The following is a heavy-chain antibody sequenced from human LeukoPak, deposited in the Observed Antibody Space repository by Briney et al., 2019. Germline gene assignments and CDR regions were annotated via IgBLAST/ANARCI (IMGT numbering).Heavy chain of an antibody. CDR1: SYTLTNYG. J-gene: IGHJ3*02. V-gene: IGHV1-18*01. Sequence: APVKVSCKASSYTLTNYGNSWVRQAPGQGLEWMGWISAYNGNTNYAQNLQGRVTMTTDTSTNTAYMELRSLRSDDTAVYYCARDQDPGAFDIWGQGTMVTVSS. CDR2: ISAYNGNT. CDR3: ARDQDPGAFDI.